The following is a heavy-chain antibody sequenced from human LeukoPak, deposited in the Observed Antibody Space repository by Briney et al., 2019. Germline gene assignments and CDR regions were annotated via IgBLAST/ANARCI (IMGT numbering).Heavy chain of an antibody. Sequence: GGSLRLSCAASGFTFSSYAMSWVRQAPGKGLEWVSAISGSGGSTYYADSVKGRFTISRDNSKNTLYLQMNSLRAEDTAVYYCAKDPSYYYDSSGYYPWYFDCWGQGTLVTVSS. J-gene: IGHJ4*02. CDR1: GFTFSSYA. D-gene: IGHD3-22*01. CDR2: ISGSGGST. CDR3: AKDPSYYYDSSGYYPWYFDC. V-gene: IGHV3-23*01.